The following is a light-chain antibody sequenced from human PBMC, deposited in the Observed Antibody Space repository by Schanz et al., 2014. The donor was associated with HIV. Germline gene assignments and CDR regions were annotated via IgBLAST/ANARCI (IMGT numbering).Light chain of an antibody. V-gene: IGLV1-40*01. CDR3: QSFDSTLSSVV. CDR2: ANN. CDR1: SSNIGAGYD. Sequence: QSVLTQPPSVSGAPGQRVTISCAGRSSNIGAGYDVHWYQQFPRTAPKLLIFANNNQPSGVPDRFSGSKSGTFASLAITGLRAEDEADYYCQSFDSTLSSVVFGGGTKLTVL. J-gene: IGLJ2*01.